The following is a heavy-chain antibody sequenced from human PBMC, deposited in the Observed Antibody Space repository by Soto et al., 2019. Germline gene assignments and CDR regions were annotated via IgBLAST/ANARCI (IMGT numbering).Heavy chain of an antibody. J-gene: IGHJ6*04. V-gene: IGHV3-48*02. D-gene: IGHD3-9*01. CDR1: GFTFSVHS. CDR3: ARDSDIYYDTDV. CDR2: ISSTSSAR. Sequence: PVGSLRLSCAASGFTFSVHSMNWVRRAPGKGLEWVSYISSTSSARYYADSVRGRFTISRDNVKYSLYLQMNSLTDEDTAVYYCARDSDIYYDTDVWGKGTTVTVSS.